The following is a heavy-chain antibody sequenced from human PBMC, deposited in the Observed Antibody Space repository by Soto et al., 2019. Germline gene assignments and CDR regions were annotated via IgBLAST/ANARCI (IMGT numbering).Heavy chain of an antibody. V-gene: IGHV4-59*08. CDR3: ARLATAFDY. D-gene: IGHD2-15*01. CDR1: GGSISSYY. J-gene: IGHJ4*02. Sequence: PSETLSLTCTVSGGSISSYYWSWIRQPPGKGLEWIGYIYYSGSTKYNPSLKSRVTISVDTSKNQFSLKLSSVTAADTAVYYCARLATAFDYWGQGTLVTVSS. CDR2: IYYSGST.